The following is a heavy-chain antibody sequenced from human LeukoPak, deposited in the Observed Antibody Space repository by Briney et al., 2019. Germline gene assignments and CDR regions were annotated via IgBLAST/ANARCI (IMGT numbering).Heavy chain of an antibody. CDR2: INQSGST. D-gene: IGHD5-18*01. J-gene: IGHJ4*02. V-gene: IGHV4-34*01. CDR3: ARRIEKTAMVDY. Sequence: SETLSLTCAVYGGSFSSYYWSWIRQPPGKGLEWIGEINQSGSTNYNPSLKSRVTISVDTSVNQFPLKLTSVTAADTAVFYCARRIEKTAMVDYWGQGTLVTVSS. CDR1: GGSFSSYY.